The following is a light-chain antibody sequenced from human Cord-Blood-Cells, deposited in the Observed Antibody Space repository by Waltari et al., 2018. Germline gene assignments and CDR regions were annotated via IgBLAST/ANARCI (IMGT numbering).Light chain of an antibody. V-gene: IGKV3-20*01. Sequence: EIVLTQSPGTLSLSPGERATLSCRASQRVSRSYVAWYQHKTGQAPRLLIYGATSRATGIPDSFSGSGSGTDFTLTISRLEPEDFAVYYCQQYGSSPPYSFVQGTKLEIK. J-gene: IGKJ2*03. CDR1: QRVSRSY. CDR3: QQYGSSPPYS. CDR2: GAT.